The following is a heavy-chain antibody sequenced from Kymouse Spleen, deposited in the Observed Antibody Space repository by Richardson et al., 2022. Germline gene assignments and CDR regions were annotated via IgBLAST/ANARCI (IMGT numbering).Heavy chain of an antibody. CDR2: IYPGDSDT. J-gene: IGHJ3*02. CDR1: GYSFTSYW. CDR3: ARQRAAAGPRDAFDI. V-gene: IGHV5-51*01. Sequence: EVQLVQSGAEVKKPGESLKISCKGSGYSFTSYWIGWVRQMPGKGLEWMGIIYPGDSDTRYSPSFQGQVTISADKSISTAYLQWSSLKASDTAMYYCARQRAAAGPRDAFDIWGQGTMVTVSS. D-gene: IGHD6-13*01.